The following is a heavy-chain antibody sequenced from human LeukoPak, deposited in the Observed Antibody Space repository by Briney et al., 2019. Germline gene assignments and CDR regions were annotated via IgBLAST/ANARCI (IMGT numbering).Heavy chain of an antibody. D-gene: IGHD2-2*01. Sequence: ASVKVSCKASGYTFTGYYMHWVRQAPGQGLEWMGRINPNSGGTNYAQKCQGRVTITRDTSINTAYMELSRRRSDDTAVYYCARATKLVPFDYWGQGTLVTVSS. J-gene: IGHJ4*02. CDR3: ARATKLVPFDY. CDR2: INPNSGGT. V-gene: IGHV1-2*06. CDR1: GYTFTGYY.